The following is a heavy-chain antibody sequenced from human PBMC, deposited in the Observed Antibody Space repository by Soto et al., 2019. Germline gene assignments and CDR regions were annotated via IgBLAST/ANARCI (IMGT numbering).Heavy chain of an antibody. D-gene: IGHD5-12*01. CDR2: IKSATDGGTT. J-gene: IGHJ1*01. CDR1: GFTFSKVW. V-gene: IGHV3-15*01. Sequence: EVQLVESGGGLEKPGGSHRLSCAGSGFTFSKVWMSWIRQAPGRGLEWVGRIKSATDGGTTDYTAHVDGRFTISRDDSKDTLYLQMNSLKAEDTAIYYCMTEATGHWGQGTLVTVSS. CDR3: MTEATGH.